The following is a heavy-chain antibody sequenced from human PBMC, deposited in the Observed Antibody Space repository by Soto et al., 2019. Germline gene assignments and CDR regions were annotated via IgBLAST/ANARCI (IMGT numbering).Heavy chain of an antibody. CDR3: ASHILRYFDWPIRSIPPEYYFDY. CDR2: ISYDGSNK. D-gene: IGHD3-9*01. J-gene: IGHJ4*02. V-gene: IGHV3-30-3*01. Sequence: GGSLRLSCAASGFTFSSYAMHWVRQAPGKGLEWVAVISYDGSNKYYADSVKGRFTISRDNSKNTLYLQMNSLRAEDTAVYYCASHILRYFDWPIRSIPPEYYFDYWGQGTLVTVS. CDR1: GFTFSSYA.